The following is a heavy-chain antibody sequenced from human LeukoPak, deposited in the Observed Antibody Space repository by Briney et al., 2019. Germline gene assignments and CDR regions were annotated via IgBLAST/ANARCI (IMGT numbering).Heavy chain of an antibody. CDR3: ARDAEYQLLSEYGMDV. CDR2: INAYNGNT. V-gene: IGHV1-18*04. CDR1: GYTFTSYG. D-gene: IGHD2-2*01. Sequence: ASVKVSCKASGYTFTSYGISWVRQAPGQGLEWMGWINAYNGNTNYAQKLQGRVTMTTDTSTSTAYMELRSLRSDDTAVYYCARDAEYQLLSEYGMDVWGKGTTVTVSS. J-gene: IGHJ6*04.